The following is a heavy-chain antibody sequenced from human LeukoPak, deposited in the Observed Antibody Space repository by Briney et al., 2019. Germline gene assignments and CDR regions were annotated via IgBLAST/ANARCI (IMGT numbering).Heavy chain of an antibody. CDR3: AKTWRVGASRAFDI. D-gene: IGHD1-26*01. V-gene: IGHV3-30*02. Sequence: GGSLRLSCAASGFTFDDYAMHWVRQAPGKGLEWVAFISYDGSNKKSADSVKGRFTISRDNSKNTLHLQMNSLRGEDTAVYYCAKTWRVGASRAFDIWGQGTMVTVSS. J-gene: IGHJ3*02. CDR2: ISYDGSNK. CDR1: GFTFDDYA.